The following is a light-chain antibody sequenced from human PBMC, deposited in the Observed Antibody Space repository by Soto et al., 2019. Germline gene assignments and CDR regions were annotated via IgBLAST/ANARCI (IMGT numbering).Light chain of an antibody. J-gene: IGKJ3*01. CDR3: HQYGTAPLT. Sequence: EIVLTQSPGTLSLSPGERATLSCRASQSVSSNHLAWYQQKPGQAPRLLIYDASTRATGVPVRFSGSGSGTDFTLTISRLEPEDFSVYYCHQYGTAPLTFGPGTKVDNK. CDR1: QSVSSNH. V-gene: IGKV3-20*01. CDR2: DAS.